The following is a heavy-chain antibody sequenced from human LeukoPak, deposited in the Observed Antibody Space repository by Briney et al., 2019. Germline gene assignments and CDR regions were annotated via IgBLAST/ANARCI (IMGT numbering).Heavy chain of an antibody. J-gene: IGHJ4*02. CDR1: GYSFTSYW. Sequence: LGESLKISCKGSGYSFTSYWIGWVRQMPGKGLEWMGIIYPGDSDTGYSPSFQGQVTISADKSISTAYLQWSSLKASDTAMYYCARRDSSSSGRADYWGQGTLVTVSS. V-gene: IGHV5-51*01. CDR2: IYPGDSDT. D-gene: IGHD6-6*01. CDR3: ARRDSSSSGRADY.